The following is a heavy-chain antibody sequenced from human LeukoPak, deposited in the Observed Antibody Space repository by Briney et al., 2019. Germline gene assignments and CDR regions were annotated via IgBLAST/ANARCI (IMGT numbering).Heavy chain of an antibody. V-gene: IGHV3-20*04. Sequence: PGESLRLSCAASGFTFDEYGMTWVRQAPGKGLEWVCGINWSGESTGYADSVKGRFTISRDNAKNSLYLQMNSLRADDTAIYYCARGGRGRWGQGTLVTVSS. D-gene: IGHD5-12*01. CDR3: ARGGRGR. CDR1: GFTFDEYG. CDR2: INWSGEST. J-gene: IGHJ4*02.